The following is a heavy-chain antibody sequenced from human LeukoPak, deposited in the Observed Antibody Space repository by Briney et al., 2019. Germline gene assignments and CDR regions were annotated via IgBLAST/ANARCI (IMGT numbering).Heavy chain of an antibody. V-gene: IGHV1-69*13. J-gene: IGHJ6*03. CDR2: IIPIFGTA. D-gene: IGHD3-10*01. CDR3: ARRLTGEGYYYYYMDV. CDR1: GGTFSSYA. Sequence: ASVKVSCKASGGTFSSYAISWVRQAPGQGLEWMGGIIPIFGTANYAQKFQGRVTITADESTSTAYMELSSLRSEDTAVYYCARRLTGEGYYYYYMDVWGKGNTVTVSS.